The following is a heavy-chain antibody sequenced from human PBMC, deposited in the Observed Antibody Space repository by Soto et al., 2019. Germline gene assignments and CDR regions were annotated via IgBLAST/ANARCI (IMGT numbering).Heavy chain of an antibody. V-gene: IGHV1-18*01. CDR2: ISGYNGHT. D-gene: IGHD3-16*01. J-gene: IGHJ6*02. Sequence: QVQLVQSGAEVRKPGASVKVSCKASGYTFTTYGLSWVRQAPGQGLEWMGWISGYNGHTKYAKKFQGRVTMTTNTSTSTVYMDLRSLRSDDTAVYYCAREGEMPYYYYGLDVWGQGTTVTVSS. CDR3: AREGEMPYYYYGLDV. CDR1: GYTFTTYG.